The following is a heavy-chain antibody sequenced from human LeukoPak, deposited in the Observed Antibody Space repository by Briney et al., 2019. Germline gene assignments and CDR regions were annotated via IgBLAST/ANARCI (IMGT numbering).Heavy chain of an antibody. CDR1: GGSISSYY. Sequence: SETLSLTCTVSGGSISSYYWNWIRQPPGRGLEWIVAIYNYTPSLKSRVTISADTSKNQFSLNLSAVTAADTAIYYSARNSSGWYDYSSQYKDVCGKGTPFTVS. CDR3: ARNSSGWYDYSSQYKDV. V-gene: IGHV4-59*13. J-gene: IGHJ6*03. CDR2: IY. D-gene: IGHD6-19*01.